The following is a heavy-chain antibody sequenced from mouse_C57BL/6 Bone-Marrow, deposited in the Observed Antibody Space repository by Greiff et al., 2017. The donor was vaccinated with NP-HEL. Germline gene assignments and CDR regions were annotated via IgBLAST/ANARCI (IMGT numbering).Heavy chain of an antibody. J-gene: IGHJ2*01. D-gene: IGHD6-1*01. Sequence: EVKLMESGGDLVKPGGSLTLSCAASGFTFSSYGMSWVRQTPDKRLEWVATISSGGSYTYYPDSVKGRFTISRDNAKNTLYLQMSSLKSEDTAMYYCARHSPDYWGQGTTLTVSS. V-gene: IGHV5-6*01. CDR2: ISSGGSYT. CDR1: GFTFSSYG. CDR3: ARHSPDY.